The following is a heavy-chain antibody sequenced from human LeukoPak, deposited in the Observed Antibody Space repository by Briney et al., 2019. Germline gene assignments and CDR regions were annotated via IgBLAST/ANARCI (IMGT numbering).Heavy chain of an antibody. CDR1: GYSISSGYY. CDR2: IYHSGST. V-gene: IGHV4-38-2*02. CDR3: ARDPLYCSSTSCYIPFDY. Sequence: PSETLSLTCTVSGYSISSGYYWGWIRQPPGKGLEWIGSIYHSGSTYYNPSLKSRVTISVDTSKNQFSLKLSSVTAADTAVYYCARDPLYCSSTSCYIPFDYWGQGTLVTVSS. J-gene: IGHJ4*02. D-gene: IGHD2-2*01.